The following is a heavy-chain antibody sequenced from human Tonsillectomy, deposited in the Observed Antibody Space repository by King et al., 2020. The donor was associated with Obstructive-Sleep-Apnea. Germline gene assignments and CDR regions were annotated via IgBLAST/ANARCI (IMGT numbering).Heavy chain of an antibody. D-gene: IGHD6-13*01. CDR2: ISGSGGNT. Sequence: VQLVESGGGLVQPGGSLRLSCAASGFTFSSYAMSWVRQAPGKGLEWVSAISGSGGNTYYADSVKGRFTISRDNSKTTLYLQMNSLRAEDTAVYYCAKSVSATGRLNYFDYWGQGTLVTVSS. CDR3: AKSVSATGRLNYFDY. CDR1: GFTFSSYA. J-gene: IGHJ4*02. V-gene: IGHV3-23*04.